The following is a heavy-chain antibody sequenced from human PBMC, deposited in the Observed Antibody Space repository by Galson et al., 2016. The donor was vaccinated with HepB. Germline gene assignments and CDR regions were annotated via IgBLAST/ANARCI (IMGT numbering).Heavy chain of an antibody. CDR3: ARPQPTVVSPADTLDV. J-gene: IGHJ3*01. CDR1: GYAFSSYG. V-gene: IGHV1-18*01. D-gene: IGHD4-23*01. CDR2: ISAYNANT. Sequence: SVKVSCKASGYAFSSYGISWVRQAPGQGLEWMGWISAYNANTNYAQKLQGRVTMTTDTSTNTAYMELRSLRSDDTAVYYRARPQPTVVSPADTLDVWGQGTLVTVSS.